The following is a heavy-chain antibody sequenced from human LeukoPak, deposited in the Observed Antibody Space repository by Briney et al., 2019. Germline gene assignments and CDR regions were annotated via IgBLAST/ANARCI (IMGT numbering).Heavy chain of an antibody. J-gene: IGHJ4*02. D-gene: IGHD3-9*01. CDR1: GGSFSGYY. CDR3: ASVLRYFDWVPRV. V-gene: IGHV4-34*01. CDR2: INHSGST. Sequence: SETLSLTCAVYGGSFSGYYWSWIRQPPGKGLEWIEEINHSGSTNYNPSLKSRVTISVDTSKNQFSLKLSSVTAADTAVYYCASVLRYFDWVPRVWGQGTLVTVSS.